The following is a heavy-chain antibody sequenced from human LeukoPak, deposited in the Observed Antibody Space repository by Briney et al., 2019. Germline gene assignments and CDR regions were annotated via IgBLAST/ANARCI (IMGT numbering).Heavy chain of an antibody. CDR3: AKGKDCSGGTCYSWYFDL. CDR1: GFTFSSYA. V-gene: IGHV3-23*01. D-gene: IGHD2-15*01. J-gene: IGHJ2*01. Sequence: PGGSLRLSCAASGFTFSSYAMSWVRQAPGKGLEWVSAISGSGGSTYYADSVKGRFTISRDNSKNTLYLQMSSLRAEDTAVYYCAKGKDCSGGTCYSWYFDLWGRGTLVTVSS. CDR2: ISGSGGST.